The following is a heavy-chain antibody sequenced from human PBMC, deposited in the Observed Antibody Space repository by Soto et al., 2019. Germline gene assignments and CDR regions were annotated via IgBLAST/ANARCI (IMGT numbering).Heavy chain of an antibody. D-gene: IGHD5-12*01. V-gene: IGHV3-23*01. J-gene: IGHJ4*02. Sequence: DVQLLESGGDLVQPGGSLRLSCAASGFIFSNYAMSWVRQAPGKGLEWVSLIRGSGGPTNYADSVKGRFTVSRENSNNILLLQMNSLRAEDTAVYYCVKDFRVGYDWTHDWGQGTLVTVSS. CDR3: VKDFRVGYDWTHD. CDR2: IRGSGGPT. CDR1: GFIFSNYA.